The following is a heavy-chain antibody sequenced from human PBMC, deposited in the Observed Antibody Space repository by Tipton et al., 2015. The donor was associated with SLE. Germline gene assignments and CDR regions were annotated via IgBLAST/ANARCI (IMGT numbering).Heavy chain of an antibody. CDR3: ARDESGFKDFFDY. D-gene: IGHD5-12*01. Sequence: QVQLVQSGAEVKKPGASVKVSCKASGYTFASYGINWVRQAPGQGLEWMGWIGADNGNTNYALKFQGRVTMTRDKTTSTAYMELRSLRSDDTAIYYCARDESGFKDFFDYWGQGTLVTVSS. CDR1: GYTFASYG. CDR2: IGADNGNT. J-gene: IGHJ4*02. V-gene: IGHV1-18*01.